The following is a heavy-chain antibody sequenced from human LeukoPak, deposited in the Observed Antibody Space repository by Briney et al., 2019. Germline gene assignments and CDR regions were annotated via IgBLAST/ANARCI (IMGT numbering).Heavy chain of an antibody. Sequence: PGGSLRLSCAASGFTFNNYWMSWVRQAPGKGLEWVANIKQDGSEIYYVDSVKGRFTISRDNAKNSLYLQMNSLRAEDTAVYYCARARWVSGCYYFDYWGQGTLATVSS. D-gene: IGHD6-19*01. CDR3: ARARWVSGCYYFDY. CDR2: IKQDGSEI. CDR1: GFTFNNYW. J-gene: IGHJ4*02. V-gene: IGHV3-7*01.